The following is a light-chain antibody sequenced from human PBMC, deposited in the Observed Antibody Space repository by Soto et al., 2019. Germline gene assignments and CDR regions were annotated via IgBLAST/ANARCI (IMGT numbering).Light chain of an antibody. V-gene: IGLV1-36*01. CDR3: CSYAGSYTYVV. Sequence: QSVLTQPPSVSEAPRQRVTISCSGSSSNIGNNAVNWYQQLPGKAPKLLIYYDDLLPSGVSDRFSGSKSGNTASLTISGLQAEDEADYYCCSYAGSYTYVVFGGGTKLTVL. CDR1: SSNIGNNA. CDR2: YDD. J-gene: IGLJ2*01.